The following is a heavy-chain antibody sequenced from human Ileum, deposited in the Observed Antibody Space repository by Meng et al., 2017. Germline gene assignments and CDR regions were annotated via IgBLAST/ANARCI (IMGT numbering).Heavy chain of an antibody. CDR2: IYYNGNT. J-gene: IGHJ4*02. CDR1: GYSISSGYY. CDR3: ARGGYASGNFYTDFDH. V-gene: IGHV4-38-2*02. D-gene: IGHD3-10*01. Sequence: SETLSLTCTASGYSISSGYYWGWIRQPPGKGQEWIGSIYYNGNTYYSLSLKTRVSMSVDTSKNQFSLRLSSVTAADTAVYYCARGGYASGNFYTDFDHWGQGTLVTVSS.